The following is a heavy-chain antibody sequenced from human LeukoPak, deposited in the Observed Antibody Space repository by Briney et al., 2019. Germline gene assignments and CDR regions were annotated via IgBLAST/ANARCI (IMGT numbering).Heavy chain of an antibody. D-gene: IGHD3-22*01. CDR2: ISGSSTYI. CDR1: GFTFSTYS. Sequence: GGSLRLSCAASGFTFSTYSMNWVRQAPGKGLEWVSSISGSSTYIYHADSVKGRFTISRDNAKNSLYLQMNSLRAEDTAVYYCARDLGQYYDTSDNWFDPWGQGTLVTVSS. J-gene: IGHJ5*02. V-gene: IGHV3-21*01. CDR3: ARDLGQYYDTSDNWFDP.